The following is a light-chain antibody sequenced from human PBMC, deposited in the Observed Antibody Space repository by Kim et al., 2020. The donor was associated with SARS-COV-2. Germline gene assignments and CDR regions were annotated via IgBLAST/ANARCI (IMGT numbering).Light chain of an antibody. V-gene: IGKV1-27*01. CDR2: AAT. CDR1: QGISNY. Sequence: ASVGDGVTITCRASQGISNYLAWYQQKPGEAPKLLIYAATALQLGVSSRFSGSGSGTDFTLTISDLQPEDVATYYCQKYNSAPWTFGRGTKVEIK. J-gene: IGKJ1*01. CDR3: QKYNSAPWT.